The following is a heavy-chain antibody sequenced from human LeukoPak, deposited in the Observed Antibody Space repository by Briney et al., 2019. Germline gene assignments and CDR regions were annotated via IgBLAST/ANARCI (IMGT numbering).Heavy chain of an antibody. Sequence: KSSETLSLTCTVSGGSISSYYWSWVRQPAGKGLEWIGRIYASGNTNYNPSLKGRVTMTVDTSKNQFSLNLSSVTAADTAVYFCAGDYGDYYFDYWGQGTLVTVSS. D-gene: IGHD4-17*01. CDR1: GGSISSYY. V-gene: IGHV4-4*07. J-gene: IGHJ4*02. CDR3: AGDYGDYYFDY. CDR2: IYASGNT.